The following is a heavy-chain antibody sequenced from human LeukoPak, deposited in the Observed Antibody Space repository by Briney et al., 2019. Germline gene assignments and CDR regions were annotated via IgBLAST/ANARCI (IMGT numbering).Heavy chain of an antibody. J-gene: IGHJ3*02. D-gene: IGHD3-3*01. CDR2: MNPNSGNT. Sequence: ASVKVSCKASGYTFTSYDINWVRQATGQGLEWMGWMNPNSGNTGYAQKFQGRVTMTRNTSISTAYMELSSLRSEDTAVYYCARGGVVITTDTYDIWGQGTMVTVSS. CDR3: ARGGVVITTDTYDI. CDR1: GYTFTSYD. V-gene: IGHV1-8*01.